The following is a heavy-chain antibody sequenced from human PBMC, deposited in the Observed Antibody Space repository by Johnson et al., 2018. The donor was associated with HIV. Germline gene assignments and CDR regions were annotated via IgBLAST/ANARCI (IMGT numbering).Heavy chain of an antibody. CDR3: AKDMGYSSSYDAFDI. V-gene: IGHV3-9*01. Sequence: VQLVESGGGLVQPGRSLRLSCAASGFTFDDYAMHWVRQAPGKGLEWVSGISWNSGSIGYADSVKGRFTISRDNAKNSLYLQMNSLRAEDTALYYCAKDMGYSSSYDAFDIWGQGTMVIVSS. J-gene: IGHJ3*02. CDR2: ISWNSGSI. CDR1: GFTFDDYA. D-gene: IGHD6-6*01.